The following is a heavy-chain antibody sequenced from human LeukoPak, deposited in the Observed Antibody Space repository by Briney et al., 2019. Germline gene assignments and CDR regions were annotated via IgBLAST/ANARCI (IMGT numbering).Heavy chain of an antibody. CDR1: GFTFGLYT. D-gene: IGHD1-26*01. J-gene: IGHJ6*03. CDR2: ITSTSAYI. Sequence: GGSLRLSCAASGFTFGLYTITWVRQAPGKGLEWVSSITSTSAYINYADSVKGRFTISRDNAKNSLYLQMNSLRAEDTAVYYCARVAAGATTSNYFYYYMDVWGRGTTVTVSS. CDR3: ARVAAGATTSNYFYYYMDV. V-gene: IGHV3-21*01.